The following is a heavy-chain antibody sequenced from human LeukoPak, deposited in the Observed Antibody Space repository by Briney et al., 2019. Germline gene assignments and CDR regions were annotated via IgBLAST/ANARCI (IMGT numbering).Heavy chain of an antibody. D-gene: IGHD5-24*01. CDR1: GFTFSSYS. V-gene: IGHV3-21*01. CDR2: ISSSSSYI. J-gene: IGHJ4*02. Sequence: GGSLRLSCAASGFTFSSYSMNWVRQAPGKGLEWVSSISSSSSYIYYADSVKGRFTISRDNAKNSLYLQMNSLRAEDTAVYYCARDRGRWLQLPDYWGQGTLVTVSS. CDR3: ARDRGRWLQLPDY.